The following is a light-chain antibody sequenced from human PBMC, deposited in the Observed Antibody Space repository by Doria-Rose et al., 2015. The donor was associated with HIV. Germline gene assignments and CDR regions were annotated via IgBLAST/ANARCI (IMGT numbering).Light chain of an antibody. CDR1: RGSIASYY. J-gene: IGLJ2*01. V-gene: IGLV6-57*01. Sequence: NFMLTQPHSVSESPGKTVTISCIRSRGSIASYYVQWYQQRPGSSPTTVIYEENQRPSGVPDRFSGSIDSSTNSASLTISGLQTEDEADYYCQSYDDNDPVVFGGGTKLTVL. CDR2: EEN. CDR3: QSYDDNDPVV.